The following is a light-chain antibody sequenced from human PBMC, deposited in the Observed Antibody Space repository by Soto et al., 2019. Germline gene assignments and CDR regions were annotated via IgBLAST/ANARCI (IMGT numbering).Light chain of an antibody. CDR1: QSVSSSY. J-gene: IGKJ1*01. CDR2: GTS. CDR3: QQYGSSSWT. V-gene: IGKV3-20*01. Sequence: EMGCTQSPGTLALSPGARATLSCRASQSVSSSYLAWYQQKPGQAPRLLIYGTSSRATAIPDRFSGSGSGTDFTLTISRLEPADFAVYYCQQYGSSSWTFGQGTKWISN.